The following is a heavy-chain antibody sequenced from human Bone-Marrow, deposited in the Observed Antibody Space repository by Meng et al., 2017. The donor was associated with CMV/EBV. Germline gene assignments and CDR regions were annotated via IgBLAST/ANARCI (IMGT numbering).Heavy chain of an antibody. CDR1: GYPFTSHY. CDR3: ARSGGDYGSGNYGMDV. Sequence: ASVKVSCKAPGYPFTSHYMHWVRQAPGQGLEWMGIINPSGGSTSYAQKFQGRVTMTRDTSTSTVYMELSSLRSEDTAVYYCARSGGDYGSGNYGMDVWGQGTTVTVSS. CDR2: INPSGGST. J-gene: IGHJ6*02. V-gene: IGHV1-46*01. D-gene: IGHD3-10*01.